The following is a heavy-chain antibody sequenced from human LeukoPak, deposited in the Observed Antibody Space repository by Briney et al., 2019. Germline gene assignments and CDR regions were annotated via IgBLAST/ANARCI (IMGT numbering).Heavy chain of an antibody. CDR1: GGSISSSSYY. J-gene: IGHJ5*02. D-gene: IGHD3-10*01. V-gene: IGHV4-61*01. CDR2: IYYSGST. Sequence: SETLSLTCTVSGGSISSSSYYWSWIRQPPGKGLEWIGYIYYSGSTNYNPSLKSRVTISVDTSKNQFSLKLSSVTAADTAVYYCARERRFGEEWWLDPWGQGTLVTVSS. CDR3: ARERRFGEEWWLDP.